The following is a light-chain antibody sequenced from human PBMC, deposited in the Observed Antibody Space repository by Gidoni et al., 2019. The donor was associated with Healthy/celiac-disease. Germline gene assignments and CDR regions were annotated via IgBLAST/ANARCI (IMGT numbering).Light chain of an antibody. J-gene: IGKJ4*01. CDR3: QQSYSPALT. CDR1: QSITSY. CDR2: AAS. Sequence: DIPMTQSPSSLSASVGDRVTITCRASQSITSYLNWYQQKPGKAPKLLIYAASSLQSGVPSRFSGSGSGTDFTLTISSLQPEDFATYYCQQSYSPALTFXGXTKVEIK. V-gene: IGKV1-39*01.